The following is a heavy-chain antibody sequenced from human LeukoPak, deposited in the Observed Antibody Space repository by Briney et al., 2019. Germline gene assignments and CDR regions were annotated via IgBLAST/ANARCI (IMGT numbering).Heavy chain of an antibody. CDR3: AGRTRLVRGVHYMDV. V-gene: IGHV3-53*01. Sequence: GGSLGLSCAASGFTVGGTYMSWVRQAPGKGLEWVSVIYTGGGTYYADSVKGRFTISRDNSKNTLYLLMNSLRAEDTAVYYCAGRTRLVRGVHYMDVWGKGTTVTVSS. J-gene: IGHJ6*03. D-gene: IGHD3-10*01. CDR1: GFTVGGTY. CDR2: IYTGGGT.